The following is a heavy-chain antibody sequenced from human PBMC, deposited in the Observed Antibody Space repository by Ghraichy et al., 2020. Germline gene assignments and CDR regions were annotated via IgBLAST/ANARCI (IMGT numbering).Heavy chain of an antibody. Sequence: GGSLRLSCAASGFTFSTYEFNWVRQAPGKGLEWVSFISSSGSTIYYADSVKGRFTISRDNAKNSLYLQMNSLRAEDTAVYYCARDLGAAAGNSDAFDIWGQGTMIAVSS. CDR1: GFTFSTYE. D-gene: IGHD6-13*01. CDR3: ARDLGAAAGNSDAFDI. CDR2: ISSSGSTI. V-gene: IGHV3-48*03. J-gene: IGHJ3*02.